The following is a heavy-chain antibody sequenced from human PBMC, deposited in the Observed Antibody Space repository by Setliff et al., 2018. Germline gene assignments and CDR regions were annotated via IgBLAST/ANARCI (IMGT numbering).Heavy chain of an antibody. CDR1: GYTFTSNW. Sequence: LGESLKISCKASGYTFTSNWIAWVRQMPGKGLEWMGLVFPSDSDTRYSPSFRGQVTISADKSISTAYLQWSSLKAPDTAMYYCARLGWSDAFDTWGQGTMVTVSS. V-gene: IGHV5-51*01. CDR3: ARLGWSDAFDT. J-gene: IGHJ3*02. D-gene: IGHD6-19*01. CDR2: VFPSDSDT.